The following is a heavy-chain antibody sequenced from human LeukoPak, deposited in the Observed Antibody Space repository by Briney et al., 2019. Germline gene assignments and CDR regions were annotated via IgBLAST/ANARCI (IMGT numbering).Heavy chain of an antibody. CDR2: ISGSGGST. Sequence: PGGSLRLSCAASGFTFSSYAMSWVRQAPGKGLEWVSAISGSGGSTYYADSVRGRFTISRDNSKNTLYLQMNSLRAEDTAVYYCAKGDDFWSGYCYDYWGQGTLVTVSS. CDR3: AKGDDFWSGYCYDY. D-gene: IGHD3-3*01. J-gene: IGHJ4*02. V-gene: IGHV3-23*01. CDR1: GFTFSSYA.